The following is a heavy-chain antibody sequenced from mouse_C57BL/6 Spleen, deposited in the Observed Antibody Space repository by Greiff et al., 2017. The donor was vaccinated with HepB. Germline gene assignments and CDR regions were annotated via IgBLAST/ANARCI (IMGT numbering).Heavy chain of an antibody. Sequence: EVQLVESEGGLVQPGSSMKLSCTASGFTFSDYYMAWVRQVPEKGLEWVANINYDGSSTYYLDSLKSRFIISRDNAKNILYLQMSSLKSEDTATYYCVKVLYYGSSHWYFDVWGTGTTVTVSS. CDR3: VKVLYYGSSHWYFDV. V-gene: IGHV5-16*01. D-gene: IGHD1-1*01. CDR2: INYDGSST. J-gene: IGHJ1*03. CDR1: GFTFSDYY.